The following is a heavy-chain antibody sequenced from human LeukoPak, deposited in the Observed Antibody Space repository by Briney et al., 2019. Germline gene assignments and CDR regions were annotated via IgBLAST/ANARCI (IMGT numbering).Heavy chain of an antibody. Sequence: GGSLRLSCAAPGFTFSSYAMDSVRQAPGKGLEWVAVKSYDGSNKYYADCVKGRFTIYRDNSKNPVYLQMNSLRAEDTAVYYCARAGGERWLEEKWFDLWAQGTLVRVFS. D-gene: IGHD5-24*01. CDR1: GFTFSSYA. CDR3: ARAGGERWLEEKWFDL. CDR2: KSYDGSNK. J-gene: IGHJ5*02. V-gene: IGHV3-30-3*01.